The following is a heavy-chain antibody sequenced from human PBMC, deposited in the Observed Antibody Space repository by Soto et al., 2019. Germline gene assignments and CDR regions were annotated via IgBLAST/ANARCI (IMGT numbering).Heavy chain of an antibody. V-gene: IGHV4-38-2*01. Sequence: SETLSLTCAVSGDSIIGIYHWAWIRQSPGKGLEWIASIYRSGTTSYNPSLKSRVTISVDPSKNQFSLMLTAVTAADTAVSYCARTHSGSYYSVFNYWGRGSLVTVSS. J-gene: IGHJ4*02. CDR1: GDSIIGIYH. D-gene: IGHD1-26*01. CDR2: IYRSGTT. CDR3: ARTHSGSYYSVFNY.